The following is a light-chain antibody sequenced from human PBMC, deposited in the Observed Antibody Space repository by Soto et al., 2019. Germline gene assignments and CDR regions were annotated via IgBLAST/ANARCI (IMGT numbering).Light chain of an antibody. CDR1: HSIDTW. J-gene: IGKJ2*01. V-gene: IGKV1-5*01. Sequence: DIQMTQSPSALSASLGDRVTITCRASHSIDTWLAWYQQRPGKAPNLLIYDASSLASGVPSRFSGGGSGTEFTLTISNLQPDDFGTYYCHQYKSYTPYTIGQGTKVESK. CDR3: HQYKSYTPYT. CDR2: DAS.